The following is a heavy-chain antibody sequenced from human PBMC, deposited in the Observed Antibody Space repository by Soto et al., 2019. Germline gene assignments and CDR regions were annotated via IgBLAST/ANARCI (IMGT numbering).Heavy chain of an antibody. J-gene: IGHJ4*02. V-gene: IGHV3-30*18. Sequence: QVQLVESGGGVVQPGRSLRLSCAASGFTFSSYGMHWVRQAPGKGLEWVAVISYDGSNKYYADSVKGRFTISRDNSKNTLYLQMNSLRAEDTAVYYCAKDQDYILTGYYDYWGQGILVTVSS. CDR2: ISYDGSNK. D-gene: IGHD3-9*01. CDR1: GFTFSSYG. CDR3: AKDQDYILTGYYDY.